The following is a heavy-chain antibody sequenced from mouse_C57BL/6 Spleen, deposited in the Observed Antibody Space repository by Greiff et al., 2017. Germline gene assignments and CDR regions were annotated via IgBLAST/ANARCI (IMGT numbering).Heavy chain of an antibody. CDR2: IYPYDSDT. CDR3: AISEEWYRFAY. CDR1: GYTFTSYG. D-gene: IGHD2-1*01. V-gene: IGHV1-74*01. Sequence: VQLQQSGAELVKPGASVKVSCKASGYTFTSYGMHWVKQRPGQGLEWIGRIYPYDSDTNYNQKFKGKATLTVDKSSSTAYMQLSSLTSEDSAVYYCAISEEWYRFAYGDQGTLITVTA. J-gene: IGHJ3*01.